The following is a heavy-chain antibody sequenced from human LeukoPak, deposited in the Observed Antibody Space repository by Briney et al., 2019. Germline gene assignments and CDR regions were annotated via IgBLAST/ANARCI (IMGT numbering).Heavy chain of an antibody. V-gene: IGHV4-59*08. Sequence: PSETLSLTCTASGGSISSYYWSWIRQPPGKGLEWIGYIYYSGSTNYNPALKSRVTISVDTSKNQFSLKLSSVTAADTAVYYCARRGGTYSYYFDYWGQGTLVTVSS. CDR3: ARRGGTYSYYFDY. J-gene: IGHJ4*02. D-gene: IGHD1-26*01. CDR1: GGSISSYY. CDR2: IYYSGST.